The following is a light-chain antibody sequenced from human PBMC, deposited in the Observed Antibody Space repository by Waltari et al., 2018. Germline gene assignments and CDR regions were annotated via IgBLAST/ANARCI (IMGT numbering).Light chain of an antibody. J-gene: IGKJ3*01. CDR1: QSISSY. CDR2: AAS. Sequence: DIQMTQSPSSLSASVGDRVTITCRASQSISSYLNWYQQKPGKAPKLLIYAASSLQSEVPSRFSGSGSGTDFTLTITSLQPEDFATYYCQESYSTPFTFGPGTKVAIK. V-gene: IGKV1-39*01. CDR3: QESYSTPFT.